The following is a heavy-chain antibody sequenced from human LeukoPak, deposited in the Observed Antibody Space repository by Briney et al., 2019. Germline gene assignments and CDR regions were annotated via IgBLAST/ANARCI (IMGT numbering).Heavy chain of an antibody. D-gene: IGHD2-15*01. J-gene: IGHJ3*02. CDR3: ARDHGVVVAASPFDI. Sequence: PGGPLRLSCAASGFTFSDYYMSWIRQAPGKGLEWVSYISSSSSYTNYADSVKGRFTISRDNAKNSLYLQMNSLRAEDTAVYYCARDHGVVVAASPFDIWGQGTMVTVSS. CDR1: GFTFSDYY. CDR2: ISSSSSYT. V-gene: IGHV3-11*06.